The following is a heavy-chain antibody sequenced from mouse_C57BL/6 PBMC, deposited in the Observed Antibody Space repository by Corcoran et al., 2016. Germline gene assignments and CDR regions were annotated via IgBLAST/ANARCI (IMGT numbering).Heavy chain of an antibody. D-gene: IGHD1-1*01. CDR2: IDPANGNT. V-gene: IGHV14-3*01. CDR3: APYYYGSSRYFDV. J-gene: IGHJ1*03. Sequence: EVQLQQSVAELVRPGASVTLSCTASGFNIKNTYMHWVKQRPEQGLEWIGRIDPANGNTKYAPKFKGKATITADTSSNTAYLQLSSLTSEDTAIYYCAPYYYGSSRYFDVWGTGTTVTVSS. CDR1: GFNIKNTY.